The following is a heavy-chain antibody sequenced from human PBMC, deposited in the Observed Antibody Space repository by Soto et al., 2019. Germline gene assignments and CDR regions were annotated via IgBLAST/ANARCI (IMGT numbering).Heavy chain of an antibody. CDR2: IYYSGST. J-gene: IGHJ6*02. Sequence: ASETLSLTCTVSGGSISSYYWSWIRQPPGKGLEWIGYIYYSGSTNYNPSLKSRVTISVDTSKNQFSLKLSSVTAADTAVYYCARVVVAGGGYYGMDVWGQGTTVTVSS. CDR1: GGSISSYY. CDR3: ARVVVAGGGYYGMDV. V-gene: IGHV4-59*01. D-gene: IGHD6-19*01.